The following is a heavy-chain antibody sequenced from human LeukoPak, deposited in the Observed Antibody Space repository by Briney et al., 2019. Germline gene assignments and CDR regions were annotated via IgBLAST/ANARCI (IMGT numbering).Heavy chain of an antibody. V-gene: IGHV1-2*02. CDR2: INPNSGGT. CDR1: GYTFTGYY. CDR3: ACALSYQVQDYYGMDV. J-gene: IGHJ6*02. D-gene: IGHD2-2*01. Sequence: GASVKVSCKASGYTFTGYYMHWVRQAPGQGLEWMGWINPNSGGTNYAQKFQGRVTMTRDTSISTAYMELSRLRSDDTAVYYCACALSYQVQDYYGMDVWGQGTTVTVSS.